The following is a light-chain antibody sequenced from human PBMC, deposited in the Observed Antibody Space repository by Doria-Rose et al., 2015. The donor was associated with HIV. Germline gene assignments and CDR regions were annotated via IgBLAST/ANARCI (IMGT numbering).Light chain of an antibody. J-gene: IGKJ2*01. CDR2: RAS. V-gene: IGKV3-15*01. CDR1: QGIGSD. Sequence: LTQPPATLSVSPGERATLSCRASQGIGSDLAWYQQKPGQAPRPLIYRASIRATGIPPRFTGGGSGTEFTLTISSLQSEDFAVYFCQQYSQWPPYTFGQGTKLEVK. CDR3: QQYSQWPPYT.